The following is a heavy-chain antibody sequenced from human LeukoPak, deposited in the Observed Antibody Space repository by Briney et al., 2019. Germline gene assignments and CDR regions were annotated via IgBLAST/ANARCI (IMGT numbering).Heavy chain of an antibody. CDR1: GGFISSSTYY. CDR3: ARHVAAPGSMGYFQR. Sequence: SESLSLTCTVSGGFISSSTYYWAWIRQPPGKGLEWIGSISYSGTTTYNPSLKSRVTISIDTSKNQFSLKLSSVIAADTAVYYCARHVAAPGSMGYFQRWGQGTLVTVSS. CDR2: ISYSGTT. J-gene: IGHJ1*01. V-gene: IGHV4-39*01. D-gene: IGHD6-13*01.